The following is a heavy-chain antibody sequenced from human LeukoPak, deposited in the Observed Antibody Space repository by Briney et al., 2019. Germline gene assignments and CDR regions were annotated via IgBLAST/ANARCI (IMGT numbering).Heavy chain of an antibody. CDR3: ASNAGVIAAAGTFYYYYYMDV. V-gene: IGHV1-2*02. Sequence: GASVKVSCKASGFTFSDYYFHWARQAPGQGLEWMGWIYAKNGDTKFAQRFQGRVTMTRDTSISTAYMELSRLRSDDTAVYYCASNAGVIAAAGTFYYYYYMDVWGKGTTVTISS. D-gene: IGHD6-13*01. CDR1: GFTFSDYY. CDR2: IYAKNGDT. J-gene: IGHJ6*03.